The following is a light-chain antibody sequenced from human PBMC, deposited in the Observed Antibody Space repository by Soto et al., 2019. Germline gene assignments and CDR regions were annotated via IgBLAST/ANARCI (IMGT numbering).Light chain of an antibody. CDR3: QQSNSFPLT. CDR1: QGISSY. CDR2: AAS. J-gene: IGKJ4*01. V-gene: IGKV1-9*01. Sequence: IQLTQSPSSLSASVGDRVTITCRASQGISSYLAWYQQKPGKAPKLLIYAASTLQSGVPSRFGGSGSGTDLTLTISSLQPEDFATYYCQQSNSFPLTFGGGTKVDIK.